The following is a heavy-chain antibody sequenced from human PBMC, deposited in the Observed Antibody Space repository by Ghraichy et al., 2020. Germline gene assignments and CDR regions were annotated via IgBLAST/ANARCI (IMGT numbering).Heavy chain of an antibody. Sequence: GESLNISCAASGFTFSSCAMNWVRQAPGKGLEWVSAVSNSGSSTYYADSVKGRFTISRDNSKNTLYLQMNSLRAEDTAVYYCAKGMSPYWYFDLWGRGTLVTVSS. CDR3: AKGMSPYWYFDL. V-gene: IGHV3-23*01. CDR2: VSNSGSST. J-gene: IGHJ2*01. CDR1: GFTFSSCA.